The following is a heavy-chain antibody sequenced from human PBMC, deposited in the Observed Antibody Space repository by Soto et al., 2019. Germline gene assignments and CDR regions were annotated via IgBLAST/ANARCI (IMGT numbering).Heavy chain of an antibody. CDR1: GGSFSGYY. Sequence: SETLSLTCAVYGGSFSGYYWSWIRQPPGKGLEWIGEMSHRGGTHFNPSLKSRVTISVDTSKNHFSLKMSSVTAADTALYYCARVERGTATTVVDAFDIWGPGTMVTISS. CDR2: MSHRGGT. D-gene: IGHD1-1*01. V-gene: IGHV4-34*01. J-gene: IGHJ3*02. CDR3: ARVERGTATTVVDAFDI.